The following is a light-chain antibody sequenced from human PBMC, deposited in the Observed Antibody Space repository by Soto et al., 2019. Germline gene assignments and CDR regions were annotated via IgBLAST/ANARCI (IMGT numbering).Light chain of an antibody. CDR1: QSFTSTS. J-gene: IGKJ1*01. V-gene: IGKV3-20*01. CDR3: QQYDCSPRT. Sequence: EIVLTQSPGTLSLSPGERATLSCRASQSFTSTSLAWYQQKPGQAPRLLISGASRRAAGIPDRFSGSGSGTDFTLTISRLESEDFAVYYCQQYDCSPRTFGQGTRVEMK. CDR2: GAS.